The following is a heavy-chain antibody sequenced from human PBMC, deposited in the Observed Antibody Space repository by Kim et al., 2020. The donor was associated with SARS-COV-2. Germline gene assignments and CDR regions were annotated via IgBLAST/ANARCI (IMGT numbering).Heavy chain of an antibody. CDR2: ISAYNGNT. CDR3: ARSHSSGWYDYYYYYGMDV. D-gene: IGHD6-19*01. CDR1: GYTFTSYG. V-gene: IGHV1-18*01. Sequence: ASVKVSCKASGYTFTSYGISWVRQAPGQGLEWMGWISAYNGNTNYAQKLQGRVTMTTDTSTSTAYMELRSLRSDDTAVYYCARSHSSGWYDYYYYYGMDVWGQGTTVTVSS. J-gene: IGHJ6*02.